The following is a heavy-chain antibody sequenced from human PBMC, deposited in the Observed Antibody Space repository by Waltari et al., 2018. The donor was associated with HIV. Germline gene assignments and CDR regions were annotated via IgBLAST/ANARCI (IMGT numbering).Heavy chain of an antibody. Sequence: QLQLQESGPGLVKPSATLSLTCTVSGGSISSSSYYWGWIRQPPGKGLGWIGRFYYSGNPYFNPSLKSRVTISVDTSKNQFSLKLSSVTAADTAVYYCALIVVVPAAKLNWFDPWGQGTLVTVSS. D-gene: IGHD2-2*01. J-gene: IGHJ5*02. CDR1: GGSISSSSYY. CDR2: FYYSGNP. CDR3: ALIVVVPAAKLNWFDP. V-gene: IGHV4-39*01.